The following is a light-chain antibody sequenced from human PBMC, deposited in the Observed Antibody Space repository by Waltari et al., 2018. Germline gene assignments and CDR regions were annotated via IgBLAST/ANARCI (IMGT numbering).Light chain of an antibody. V-gene: IGLV1-40*01. CDR3: QSFDRSLSASV. CDR1: SSNFGAGYD. CDR2: ANK. J-gene: IGLJ3*02. Sequence: QSVLTQPPSVSGAPGTSITIPCTGSSSNFGAGYDVHWYQQLPGTAPKLLIYANKNRPSGVPDRFSGSKSGTSASLAITGLQAEDEADYYCQSFDRSLSASVFGGGTKLTVL.